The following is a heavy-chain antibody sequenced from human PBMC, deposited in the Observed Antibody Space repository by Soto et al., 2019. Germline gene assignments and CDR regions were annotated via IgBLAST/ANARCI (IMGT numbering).Heavy chain of an antibody. V-gene: IGHV3-23*01. CDR3: ARDKDTSSWTGFDF. Sequence: GGSLRLSCAASGFTFSSYAMSWVRQAPGKGLEWVSAISATGISTHYADSVKGRVTISRDNSANTLSLEMSSLTAEDTAVYYCARDKDTSSWTGFDFWGHGTLVTVSS. CDR2: ISATGIST. CDR1: GFTFSSYA. D-gene: IGHD1-1*01. J-gene: IGHJ4*01.